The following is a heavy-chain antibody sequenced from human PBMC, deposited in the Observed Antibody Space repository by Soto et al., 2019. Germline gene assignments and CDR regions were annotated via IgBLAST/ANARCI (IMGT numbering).Heavy chain of an antibody. V-gene: IGHV3-23*01. CDR1: GFTFSSYA. Sequence: EVQLLESGGGLVQPGGSLRLSCAASGFTFSSYAMSWVRQAPGKGLEWVSAISGSGGTTYYAASVKGRFTISRDNSKNTLSLQINSLRAEDPAVYYGVKSTFGVTAVNPLDDFWGQGTLVTVSS. CDR3: VKSTFGVTAVNPLDDF. J-gene: IGHJ4*02. D-gene: IGHD2-21*02. CDR2: ISGSGGTT.